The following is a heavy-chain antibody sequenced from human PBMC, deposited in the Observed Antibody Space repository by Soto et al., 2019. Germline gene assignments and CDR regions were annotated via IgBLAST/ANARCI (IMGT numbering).Heavy chain of an antibody. V-gene: IGHV4-39*01. J-gene: IGHJ5*02. CDR2: IYYSGST. D-gene: IGHD3-10*01. CDR1: GCSISSSSYY. Sequence: SETLSLTCTASGCSISSSSYYWGWIRQPPGKGLEWIGSIYYSGSTYYNPSLKSRVTISVDTSKNQFSLKLSSVTAADTAVYYCASHDGSGSIAAGWFDPWGQGTLVTVSS. CDR3: ASHDGSGSIAAGWFDP.